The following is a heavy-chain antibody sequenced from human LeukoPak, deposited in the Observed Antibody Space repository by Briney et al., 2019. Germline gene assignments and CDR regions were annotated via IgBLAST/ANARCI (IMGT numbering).Heavy chain of an antibody. J-gene: IGHJ3*02. Sequence: SETLSLTCTVSGGSISSYYWSWIRQPAGKGLEWIGSIYYSGSTYYNPSLKSRVTISVDTSKNQFSLKLSSVTAADTAVYYCASPPLLWFGEFPYFDIWGQGTMVTVSS. V-gene: IGHV4-59*05. D-gene: IGHD3-10*01. CDR2: IYYSGST. CDR1: GGSISSYY. CDR3: ASPPLLWFGEFPYFDI.